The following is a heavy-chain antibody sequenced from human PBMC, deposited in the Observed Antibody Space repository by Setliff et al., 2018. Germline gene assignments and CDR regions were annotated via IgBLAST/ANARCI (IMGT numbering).Heavy chain of an antibody. CDR3: ARDVFPYHYEGAFDI. CDR1: GYTFTSHY. V-gene: IGHV1-46*01. CDR2: INPSSGRT. J-gene: IGHJ3*02. Sequence: ASVKVSCKASGYTFTSHYMHWVRHAPGLGLEWMGTINPSSGRTSYAQKFQGRVTMTRDTSTSTVYMDMSSLRSEDTAVYYCARDVFPYHYEGAFDIWGQGTMVTVS. D-gene: IGHD3-22*01.